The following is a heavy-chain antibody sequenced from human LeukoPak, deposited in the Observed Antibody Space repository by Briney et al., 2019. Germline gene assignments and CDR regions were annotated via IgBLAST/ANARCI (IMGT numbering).Heavy chain of an antibody. CDR3: ARGATYYYDSSDY. J-gene: IGHJ4*02. CDR2: ISYDGSNK. Sequence: PGRSLRLSCAASGFTFSSYGMHWVRRAPGKGLEWVAVISYDGSNKYYADSVKGRLTISRDNSKNTLYLQMNSLRAEDTAVYYCARGATYYYDSSDYWGQGTLVTVSS. V-gene: IGHV3-30*03. D-gene: IGHD3-22*01. CDR1: GFTFSSYG.